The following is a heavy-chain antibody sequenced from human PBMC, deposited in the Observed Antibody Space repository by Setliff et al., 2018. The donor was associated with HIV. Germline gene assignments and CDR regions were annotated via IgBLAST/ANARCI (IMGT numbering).Heavy chain of an antibody. CDR1: GGSITGYY. V-gene: IGHV4-59*12. J-gene: IGHJ5*01. D-gene: IGHD3-10*01. Sequence: PSETLSLTCTVSGGSITGYYWSWIRQPPGKGLEWIGWIYYSGNTRYNPSLKSRVTISLDTSKNQFSLRLSSVTAADAAVYYCARSIYGSRSYPLDSWGQGTRVTVSS. CDR2: IYYSGNT. CDR3: ARSIYGSRSYPLDS.